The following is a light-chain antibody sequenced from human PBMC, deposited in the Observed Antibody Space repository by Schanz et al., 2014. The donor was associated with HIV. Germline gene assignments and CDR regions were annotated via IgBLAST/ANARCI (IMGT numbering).Light chain of an antibody. J-gene: IGKJ1*01. CDR2: SAS. Sequence: EIVLTQSPGTLSLSPGERATLSCRASQTVSSNSLGWYQQKRGQVPRLLIYSASRRANGIPDRFSGSGSGTDFTLTISGLEPEDFAVYYCQQFGISPPWTFGQGTKVEIK. V-gene: IGKV3-20*01. CDR3: QQFGISPPWT. CDR1: QTVSSNS.